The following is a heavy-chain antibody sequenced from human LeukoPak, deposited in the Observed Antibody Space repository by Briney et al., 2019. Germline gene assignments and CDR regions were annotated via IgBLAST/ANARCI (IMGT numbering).Heavy chain of an antibody. V-gene: IGHV4-4*02. Sequence: PSETLSLTCAVPGGSISSNNWWSWVRQPPGKGLEWFGETYHSGSTDYNPSLESRVSISVDKSKNQFSLKLSSVTAADTAVYYCARGFYGSGSYSSPGFHAFDVWGQGTMVTVSS. J-gene: IGHJ3*01. CDR2: TYHSGST. D-gene: IGHD3-10*01. CDR1: GGSISSNNW. CDR3: ARGFYGSGSYSSPGFHAFDV.